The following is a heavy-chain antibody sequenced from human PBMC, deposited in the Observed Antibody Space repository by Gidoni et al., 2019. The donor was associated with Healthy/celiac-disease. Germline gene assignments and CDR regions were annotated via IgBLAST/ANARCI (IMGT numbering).Heavy chain of an antibody. J-gene: IGHJ4*02. V-gene: IGHV3-30*18. CDR3: AKGAVAGTGLVDY. CDR1: GFTLSSYG. Sequence: QVQLVESGGGVVQPGRSLRLSCSASGFTLSSYGMHWVRQAPGKGLEWVAVISYDGSNKYYADSVKGRFTISRDNSKNTLYLQMNSLRAEDTAVYYCAKGAVAGTGLVDYWGQGTLVTVSS. CDR2: ISYDGSNK. D-gene: IGHD6-19*01.